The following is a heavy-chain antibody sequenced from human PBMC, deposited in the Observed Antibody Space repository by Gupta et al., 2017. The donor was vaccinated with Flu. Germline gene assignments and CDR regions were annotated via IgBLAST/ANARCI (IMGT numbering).Heavy chain of an antibody. CDR3: ARDRDDGSSYSNDCFDT. V-gene: IGHV4-31*03. J-gene: IGHJ3*02. CDR1: GVSINNNNYY. D-gene: IGHD3-22*01. CDR2: IYFSGST. Sequence: QVHLQESGPGLVKSSQTLSLTCTVSGVSINNNNYYWSWIRQHPGKGLEWIGYIYFSGSTYYNPSLKSRVTMSVDTSKNQFSLKLSSVTAADTAVYYCARDRDDGSSYSNDCFDTWGQGTMVTVSS.